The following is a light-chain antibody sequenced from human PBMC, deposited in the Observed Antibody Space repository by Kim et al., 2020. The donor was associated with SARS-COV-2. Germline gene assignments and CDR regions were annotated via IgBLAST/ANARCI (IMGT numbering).Light chain of an antibody. CDR3: QSVDSSGVV. J-gene: IGLJ2*01. V-gene: IGLV3-25*03. CDR2: KDS. Sequence: SYELTQPPSVSVSPGQTARITCSGDALPNQYGFWYQQKPGQAPMLVIYKDSERPSGIPERFSGSRSGTRVTLIISGVQAEDEADSFCQSVDSSGVVFGGG. CDR1: ALPNQY.